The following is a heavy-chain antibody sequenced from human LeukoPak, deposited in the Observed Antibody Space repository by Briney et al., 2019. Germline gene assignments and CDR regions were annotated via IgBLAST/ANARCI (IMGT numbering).Heavy chain of an antibody. V-gene: IGHV3-48*01. CDR2: ISTNSRTV. CDR3: AGYGDYAH. CDR1: GFTFSSHN. D-gene: IGHD4-17*01. Sequence: PGGSLRLSCAVSGFTFSSHNMNWVRQAPGKGLEWISYISTNSRTVYYADSVKGRFTISRDNAKNSLYLQMTSLRVEDTAVYYCAGYGDYAHWGQGTLVTVSS. J-gene: IGHJ4*02.